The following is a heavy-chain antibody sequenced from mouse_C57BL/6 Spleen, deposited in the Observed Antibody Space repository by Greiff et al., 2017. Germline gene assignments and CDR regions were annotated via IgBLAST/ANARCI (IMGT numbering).Heavy chain of an antibody. Sequence: EVMLVESGGGLVKPGGSLKLSCAASGFTFSSYAMSWVRQTPEQRLEWVATISDGGSYTYYPDNVQGRFTISRDNAKNNLYLQMSHLKSEDTAMYYCARDNGRGDFDYWGQCPTLTVSS. CDR2: ISDGGSYT. V-gene: IGHV5-4*01. J-gene: IGHJ2*01. D-gene: IGHD1-1*02. CDR3: ARDNGRGDFDY. CDR1: GFTFSSYA.